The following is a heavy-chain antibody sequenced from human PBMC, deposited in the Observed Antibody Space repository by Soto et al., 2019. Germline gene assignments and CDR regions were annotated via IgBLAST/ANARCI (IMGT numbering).Heavy chain of an antibody. Sequence: PVGSLRLSCAASGFTFDDYAMHWVRQVPGKGLEWVSGISWNSASIGYADSVKDRFTTSRDNAKNSLYMEMNSLRTEDTALYYCGNDWGHDFWNGYFNFWGQGTLVTVSS. CDR1: GFTFDDYA. D-gene: IGHD3-3*01. V-gene: IGHV3-9*01. CDR3: GNDWGHDFWNGYFNF. J-gene: IGHJ4*02. CDR2: ISWNSASI.